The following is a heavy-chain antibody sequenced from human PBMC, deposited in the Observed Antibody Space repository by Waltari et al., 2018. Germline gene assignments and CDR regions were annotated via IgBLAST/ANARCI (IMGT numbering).Heavy chain of an antibody. CDR3: ARGLENAQRPLWFGESFAE. D-gene: IGHD3-10*01. Sequence: QVQLVQSGAEVKKPGASVKVSCKASGYNFTGYYMHWVRQAPGQGLEWMGWINPNSGGTNYAQKFQGRVTMTRDTSISTAYMELSRLRSDDTAVYYCARGLENAQRPLWFGESFAEWGQGTLVTVSS. V-gene: IGHV1-2*02. CDR1: GYNFTGYY. CDR2: INPNSGGT. J-gene: IGHJ4*02.